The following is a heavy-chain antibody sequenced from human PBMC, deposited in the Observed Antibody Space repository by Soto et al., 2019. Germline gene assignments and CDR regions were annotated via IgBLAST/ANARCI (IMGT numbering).Heavy chain of an antibody. CDR1: GGSISSGPYY. CDR3: ARHFRPYGSGTYYNVVVRWLDP. CDR2: IHSSGST. D-gene: IGHD3-10*01. V-gene: IGHV4-39*01. Sequence: SETLSLTCVVSGGSISSGPYYWGWIRQPPGKGLEWIGSIHSSGSTDYNPSLKSRLTISVDTSKNQFSLNLTSVTAADTAVYYCARHFRPYGSGTYYNVVVRWLDPWGQGTLVTVSS. J-gene: IGHJ5*02.